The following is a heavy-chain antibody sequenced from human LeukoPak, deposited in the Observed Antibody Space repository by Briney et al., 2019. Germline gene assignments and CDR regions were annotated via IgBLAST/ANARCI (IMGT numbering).Heavy chain of an antibody. J-gene: IGHJ4*02. CDR1: GFTFSSYA. CDR2: ISGSGGST. CDR3: AKGGSGWYYFDY. D-gene: IGHD6-19*01. Sequence: PGGSLRLSCAASGFTFSSYAMSWVRQAPGKGLEWVSAISGSGGSTYYADSVKGRFTISRDNSKNTLYLQMNSLRAEGTAVYYCAKGGSGWYYFDYWGQGTLVTVSS. V-gene: IGHV3-23*01.